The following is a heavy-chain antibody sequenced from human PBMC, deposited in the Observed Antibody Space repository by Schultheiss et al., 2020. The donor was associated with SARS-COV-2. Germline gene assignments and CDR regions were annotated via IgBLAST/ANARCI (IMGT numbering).Heavy chain of an antibody. D-gene: IGHD6-13*01. CDR3: ARGPAAGFPRVDY. Sequence: SETLSLTCTVSGGSVSSGSYYWSWIRQHPGKGLEWIGEINHSGSTNYNPSLKSRVTISVDTSKNQFSLKLSSVTAADTSVYYCARGPAAGFPRVDYWGQGTLVTVSS. V-gene: IGHV4-61*01. J-gene: IGHJ4*02. CDR2: INHSGST. CDR1: GGSVSSGSYY.